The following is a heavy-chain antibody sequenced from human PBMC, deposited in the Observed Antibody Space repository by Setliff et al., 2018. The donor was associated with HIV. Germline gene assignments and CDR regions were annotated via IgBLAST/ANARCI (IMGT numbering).Heavy chain of an antibody. D-gene: IGHD2-2*01. CDR2: IRYDGSNK. CDR3: AKDLVEGVDSTSYYYVMDV. J-gene: IGHJ6*02. V-gene: IGHV3-30*02. Sequence: GGSLRLSCGASGFTFSSYDMHWVRQAPGKGLEWVTFIRYDGSNKYYADSVKGRFTISRDNSKNTLYLQMNSLRAEDTAVYYCAKDLVEGVDSTSYYYVMDVWGQGTTVTVSS. CDR1: GFTFSSYD.